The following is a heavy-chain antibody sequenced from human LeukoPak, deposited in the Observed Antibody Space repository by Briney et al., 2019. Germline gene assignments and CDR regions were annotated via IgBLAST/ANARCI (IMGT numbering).Heavy chain of an antibody. J-gene: IGHJ3*02. CDR3: ARDLEYYGSRSFFNI. CDR1: RYTFTASS. CDR2: IIANSGGK. D-gene: IGHD3-10*01. Sequence: GAPVKVSCKASRYTFTASSMHWVRQTPGQKLEWMGWIIANSGGKSYAKKYQDRFHMTRDTSITTAYMELNRLRSDDTAVYSCARDLEYYGSRSFFNIWGQGTMVTVSS. V-gene: IGHV1-2*02.